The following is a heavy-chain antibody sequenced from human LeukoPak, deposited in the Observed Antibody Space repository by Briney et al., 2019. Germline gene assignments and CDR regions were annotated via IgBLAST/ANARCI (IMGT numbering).Heavy chain of an antibody. CDR1: GFTFSSYA. CDR3: ARGKKKPVRDLTAMVALYFDC. Sequence: GGSLRLSCAASGFTFSSYAMHWVRQAPGKGLEWVAVISYDGSNKYYADSVKGRFTISRDNSKNTLYLQMNSLRAEDTAVYYCARGKKKPVRDLTAMVALYFDCWGQGTLVTVSS. CDR2: ISYDGSNK. D-gene: IGHD5-18*01. V-gene: IGHV3-30-3*01. J-gene: IGHJ4*02.